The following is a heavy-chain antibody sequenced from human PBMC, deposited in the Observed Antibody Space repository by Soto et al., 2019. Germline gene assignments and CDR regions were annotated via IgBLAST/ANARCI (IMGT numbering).Heavy chain of an antibody. J-gene: IGHJ4*02. Sequence: QLQLQESGPGLAKPSETLSLTCTVSGGSISSSSYYWGWIRQPPGKGLEWIGSIYYSGSTYYNPSLKSRVTISVDTSKNQFSLKLSSVAAADTAVYYCARQPYYYDIRGYYYFDYWGQGTLVTVSS. CDR2: IYYSGST. CDR3: ARQPYYYDIRGYYYFDY. D-gene: IGHD3-22*01. CDR1: GGSISSSSYY. V-gene: IGHV4-39*01.